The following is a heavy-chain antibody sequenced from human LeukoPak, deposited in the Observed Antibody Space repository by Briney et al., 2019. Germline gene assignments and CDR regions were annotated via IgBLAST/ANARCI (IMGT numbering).Heavy chain of an antibody. CDR2: ISSSTHYI. D-gene: IGHD6-19*01. CDR1: GFTFSSYS. CDR3: AKVAGLVAVAGYLFDY. J-gene: IGHJ4*02. V-gene: IGHV3-21*04. Sequence: GGSLRLSCAASGFTFSSYSMNWVRQAPGKGLEWVSSISSSTHYIYYADSLKGRFTISRDNSKNTLYLQMNSLRAEDTAVYYCAKVAGLVAVAGYLFDYWGQGTLVTASS.